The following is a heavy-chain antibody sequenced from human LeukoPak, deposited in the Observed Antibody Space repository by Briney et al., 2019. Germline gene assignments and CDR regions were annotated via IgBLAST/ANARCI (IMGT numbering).Heavy chain of an antibody. CDR1: GFTFSSYT. CDR3: AREAFGGAAFDP. D-gene: IGHD3-16*01. V-gene: IGHV3-21*01. J-gene: IGHJ5*02. Sequence: PGGSLRLSCAASGFTFSSYTMNWVRQAPGKGLEWVSSISSSSSYIYYTASVKGRFTISRDSAKNSLYLQMNSLRAEDTAVYYCAREAFGGAAFDPWGQGTLVTVSS. CDR2: ISSSSSYI.